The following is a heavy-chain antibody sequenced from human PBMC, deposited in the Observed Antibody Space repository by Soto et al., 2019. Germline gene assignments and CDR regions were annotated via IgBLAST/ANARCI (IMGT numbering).Heavy chain of an antibody. CDR2: IIPIFGTA. Sequence: SVKVSCKASGGTFSSYAISWVRQAPGQGLEWMGGIIPIFGTANYAQKFQGRVTITADESTSTAYMELSSLRSEDTAVYYCATDRRSGRSRVVMPYFDYWGQGTLVTVSS. J-gene: IGHJ4*02. CDR1: GGTFSSYA. V-gene: IGHV1-69*13. CDR3: ATDRRSGRSRVVMPYFDY. D-gene: IGHD3-22*01.